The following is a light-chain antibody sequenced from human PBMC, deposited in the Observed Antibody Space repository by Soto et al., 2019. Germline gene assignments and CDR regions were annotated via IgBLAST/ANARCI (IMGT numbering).Light chain of an antibody. Sequence: QSAQTQPASVSGSPGQTITISCTGTSIDVGGYDYVSWYQHHPGKAPKLMIYGVTNRPSGVSNRFSGSKSGNTASLTISGLQPEDEADYYCTSYIHRRTLVVFGGGTKLTVL. CDR1: SIDVGGYDY. CDR3: TSYIHRRTLVV. CDR2: GVT. J-gene: IGLJ2*01. V-gene: IGLV2-14*01.